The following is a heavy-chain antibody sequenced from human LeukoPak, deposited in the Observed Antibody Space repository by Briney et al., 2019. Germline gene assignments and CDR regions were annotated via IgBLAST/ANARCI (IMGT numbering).Heavy chain of an antibody. CDR3: ARHLGDVVVVPAAKNWFDP. D-gene: IGHD2-2*01. Sequence: SETLSLTCTVSGGSISSYYWSWIRQPPGKGLEWIGYIYYSGSTNYNPSLKSRVTISVDTSKNQFPLKLSSVTAADTAVYYCARHLGDVVVVPAAKNWFDPWGQGTLVTVSS. CDR1: GGSISSYY. V-gene: IGHV4-59*01. J-gene: IGHJ5*02. CDR2: IYYSGST.